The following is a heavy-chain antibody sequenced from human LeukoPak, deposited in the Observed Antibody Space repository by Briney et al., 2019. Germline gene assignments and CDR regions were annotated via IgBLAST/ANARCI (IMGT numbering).Heavy chain of an antibody. CDR1: GFTCSRYD. CDR3: ARDPYYYDSSGYYGEGFDY. D-gene: IGHD3-22*01. Sequence: GGSLRLSCAASGFTCSRYDMNWVRQAPGKGLEWVSYICSSRNYIFYADSVKGRFTISRDNAKNSLYLQMNSLRAEDTAVYYCARDPYYYDSSGYYGEGFDYWGQGTLVTVS. J-gene: IGHJ4*02. CDR2: ICSSRNYI. V-gene: IGHV3-21*01.